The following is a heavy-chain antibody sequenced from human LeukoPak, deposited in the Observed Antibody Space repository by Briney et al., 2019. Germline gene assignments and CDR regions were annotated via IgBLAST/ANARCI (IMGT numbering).Heavy chain of an antibody. D-gene: IGHD3-10*01. CDR3: AKDPFGVSGDYGDY. J-gene: IGHJ4*02. CDR1: GFTFSSYA. Sequence: GGSLRLSCAASGFTFSSYAMSWVRQAPGKGLEWVSAISGSGGSTYYTDSVKGRFTISRDNSKNTLYLQMNSLRAEDTAVYYCAKDPFGVSGDYGDYVGQGTLVTVSS. V-gene: IGHV3-23*01. CDR2: ISGSGGST.